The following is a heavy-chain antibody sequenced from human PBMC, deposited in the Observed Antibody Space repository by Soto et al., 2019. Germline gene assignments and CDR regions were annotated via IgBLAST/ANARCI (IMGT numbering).Heavy chain of an antibody. CDR2: IIVSHGSP. V-gene: IGHV1-3*01. CDR3: AREPEDGVPGDY. D-gene: IGHD2-8*01. Sequence: QVHLVQSVAEVKEPGASVRVSCEASGYTFTSHTIHWARQAPGQGLEWMGWIIVSHGSPRYAPQFQGRITFGRDTSATTAYMELTSMTCEDTAVYYCAREPEDGVPGDYWGQGTPVVVSS. CDR1: GYTFTSHT. J-gene: IGHJ4*02.